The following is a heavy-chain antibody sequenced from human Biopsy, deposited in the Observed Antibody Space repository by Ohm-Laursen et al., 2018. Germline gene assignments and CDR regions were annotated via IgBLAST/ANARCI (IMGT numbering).Heavy chain of an antibody. J-gene: IGHJ5*02. CDR2: IFYRGST. V-gene: IGHV4-39*01. Sequence: SETLSLTYTLSGDSITRSYWGWIRQPPGKGLEWIGSIFYRGSTHYKPSLKSRVNISVDTSKNQFSLKLNSVTAADTAVYYCARDYDTSGYYYVSWGQGTLVTVSS. CDR1: GDSITRSY. CDR3: ARDYDTSGYYYVS. D-gene: IGHD3-22*01.